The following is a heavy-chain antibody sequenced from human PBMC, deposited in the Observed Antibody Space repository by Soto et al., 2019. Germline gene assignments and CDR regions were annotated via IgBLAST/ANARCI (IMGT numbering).Heavy chain of an antibody. CDR1: GGSFSGYY. D-gene: IGHD6-13*01. CDR2: INHSGST. J-gene: IGHJ3*02. Sequence: SETLSLTCAVYGGSFSGYYWSWIRQPPGKGLEWIGEINHSGSTNYNPSLKSRVTISVDTSKNQFSLKLSSVTAADTAVYYCARVRSRGRTSAFDIWGQGTMVTVSS. V-gene: IGHV4-34*01. CDR3: ARVRSRGRTSAFDI.